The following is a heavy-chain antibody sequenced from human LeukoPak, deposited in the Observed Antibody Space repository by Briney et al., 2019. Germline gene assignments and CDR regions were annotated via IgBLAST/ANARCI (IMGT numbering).Heavy chain of an antibody. J-gene: IGHJ3*02. CDR3: ARSPALIRNAFDI. CDR1: GYTFTGYY. D-gene: IGHD3-10*01. Sequence: ASVKVSCKASGYTFTGYYMHWVRQAPGQGLEWMGWINPNSGGTNYAQKLQGRVTMTTDTSTSTAYMELRSLRSDDTAVYYCARSPALIRNAFDIWGQGTMVTVSS. CDR2: INPNSGGT. V-gene: IGHV1-2*02.